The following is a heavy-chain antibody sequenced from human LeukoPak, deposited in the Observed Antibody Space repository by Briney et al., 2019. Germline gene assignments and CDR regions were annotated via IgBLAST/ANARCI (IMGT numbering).Heavy chain of an antibody. CDR3: ARLDCSGGSCYSPYYYYMDV. J-gene: IGHJ6*03. V-gene: IGHV5-51*01. D-gene: IGHD2-15*01. CDR1: GYSFTSYW. Sequence: GESLQISCKGSGYSFTSYWIGWVRQMPGEGLEWMGIIYPGDSDTRSSPSFQGQVTISADKSISTAYLQWSSLKASDTAMYYCARLDCSGGSCYSPYYYYMDVWGKGTTVTVSS. CDR2: IYPGDSDT.